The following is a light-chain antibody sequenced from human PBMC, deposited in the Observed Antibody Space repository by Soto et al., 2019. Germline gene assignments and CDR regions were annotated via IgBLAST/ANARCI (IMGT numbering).Light chain of an antibody. CDR3: SSYTSSRTHI. CDR1: NSDVGAYNY. J-gene: IGLJ2*01. V-gene: IGLV2-14*01. Sequence: QSVLTQPASVSGSPGQSITISCTGTNSDVGAYNYVSWYQQHPGKAPKLMIYEVSNRPSGLSNRFSGSKSGNTASLTISGLQAEDEADFYCSSYTSSRTHIFGGETKVTVL. CDR2: EVS.